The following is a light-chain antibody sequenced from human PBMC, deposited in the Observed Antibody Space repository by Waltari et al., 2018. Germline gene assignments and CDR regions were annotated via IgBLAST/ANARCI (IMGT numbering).Light chain of an antibody. J-gene: IGLJ3*02. Sequence: VLTQPPSASGTPGQRVTIACSGSSSNIGRHSVYWYQQPPGTAPKLLSYRKKQRPSGVPDRFSGSKSVTSASLAISGLQSDDDAEYYCASWDDSLSGWVFGGGTKLTVL. V-gene: IGLV1-47*01. CDR1: SSNIGRHS. CDR3: ASWDDSLSGWV. CDR2: RKK.